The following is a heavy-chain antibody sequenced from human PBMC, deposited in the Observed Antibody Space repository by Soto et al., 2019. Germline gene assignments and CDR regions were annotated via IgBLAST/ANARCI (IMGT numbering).Heavy chain of an antibody. CDR3: ARAIDYSGYDNNWFDR. J-gene: IGHJ5*02. D-gene: IGHD5-12*01. V-gene: IGHV4-59*01. CDR1: GGSISSYY. CDR2: IYYSGST. Sequence: SETLSLTCTVSGGSISSYYWSWIRQPPGKGLEWIGYIYYSGSTNYNPSLKSRVTISVDTSKNQFSLKLSSVTAADTAVYYCARAIDYSGYDNNWFDRWGQGTLVTAPQ.